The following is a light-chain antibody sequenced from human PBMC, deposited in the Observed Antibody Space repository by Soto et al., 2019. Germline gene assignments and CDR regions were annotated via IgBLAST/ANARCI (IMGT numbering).Light chain of an antibody. Sequence: IVMTQSPATLSVSPGERATLSCRASQTIDNKLAWYQQRHGQAPRLLIYGASIRATGIPARFSGSGSGTEFTLTISGLQSEDFGVYYCQQYKDWRTFGQGTNVDIK. CDR3: QQYKDWRT. J-gene: IGKJ1*01. CDR1: QTIDNK. V-gene: IGKV3-15*01. CDR2: GAS.